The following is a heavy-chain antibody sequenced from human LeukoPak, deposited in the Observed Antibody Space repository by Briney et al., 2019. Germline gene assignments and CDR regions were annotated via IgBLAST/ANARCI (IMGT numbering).Heavy chain of an antibody. D-gene: IGHD4-17*01. CDR2: IIPILGIA. J-gene: IGHJ4*02. V-gene: IGHV1-69*04. Sequence: SVKVSCKASGGTFSSYAISWVRQAPGQGLEWMGRIIPILGIANYAQKFQGRVTITADKSTSTAYMELSSLRSEDTAVYYCARDENGDYWGESFDYWGQGTLVTVSS. CDR3: ARDENGDYWGESFDY. CDR1: GGTFSSYA.